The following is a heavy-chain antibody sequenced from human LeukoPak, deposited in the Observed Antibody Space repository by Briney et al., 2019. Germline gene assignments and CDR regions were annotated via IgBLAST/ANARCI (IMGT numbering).Heavy chain of an antibody. CDR3: ARVQGTNSSSWYE. CDR2: TSAYNGNT. CDR1: GYTFTSYG. Sequence: ASVKVSCKASGYTFTSYGISWVRQAPGQGLEWMGWTSAYNGNTNYAQKLQGRVTMTTDTSTSTAYIELRSLRSDDTAVYYCARVQGTNSSSWYEWGQGTLVTVSS. D-gene: IGHD6-13*01. J-gene: IGHJ4*02. V-gene: IGHV1-18*01.